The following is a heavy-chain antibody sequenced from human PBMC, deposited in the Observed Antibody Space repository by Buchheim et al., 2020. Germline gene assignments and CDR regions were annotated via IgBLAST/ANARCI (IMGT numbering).Heavy chain of an antibody. D-gene: IGHD3-22*01. CDR1: GFTFSSYS. Sequence: EVQLVESGGGLVQPGGSLRLSCAASGFTFSSYSMNWVRQAPGKGLEWVSYISSSSSTIYYADSVKGRFTISRDNAKNSLYLQMNSLRAEDTAVYYRAREGYYDSSGYYTEGHTMDVWGQGTT. V-gene: IGHV3-48*01. CDR3: AREGYYDSSGYYTEGHTMDV. CDR2: ISSSSSTI. J-gene: IGHJ6*02.